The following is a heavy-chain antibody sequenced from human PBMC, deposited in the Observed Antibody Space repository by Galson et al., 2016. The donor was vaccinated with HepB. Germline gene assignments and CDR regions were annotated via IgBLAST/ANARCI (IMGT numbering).Heavy chain of an antibody. CDR1: GFTFSDHY. J-gene: IGHJ4*02. Sequence: SLRLSCAASGFTFSDHYMDWVRQAPGKGLEWLGRSKNKANSYTTDYAASVKGRFTISRGDSKNSLYLQMNSLKTEDTAVYYCARWKSGSPVNWGQGTLVTVSS. V-gene: IGHV3-72*01. CDR2: SKNKANSYTT. CDR3: ARWKSGSPVN. D-gene: IGHD1-26*01.